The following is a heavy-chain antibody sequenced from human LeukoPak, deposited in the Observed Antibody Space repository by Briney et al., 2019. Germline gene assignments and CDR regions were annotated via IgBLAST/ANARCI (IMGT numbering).Heavy chain of an antibody. CDR1: GFTFSDYY. D-gene: IGHD3-3*01. V-gene: IGHV3-11*04. J-gene: IGHJ6*03. Sequence: GGSLRLSCAASGFTFSDYYMSWSRQAPGKGLEWVSYISSSGSTIYYADSVKGRFTISRDNAKNSLYLQMNSLRAEDTAVYYCARVDKINDFWSGYYTPGRYYYYMDVWGKGTTLTVSS. CDR3: ARVDKINDFWSGYYTPGRYYYYMDV. CDR2: ISSSGSTI.